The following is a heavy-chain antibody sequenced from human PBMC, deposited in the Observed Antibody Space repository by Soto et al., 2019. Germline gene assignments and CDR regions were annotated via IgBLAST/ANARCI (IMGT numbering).Heavy chain of an antibody. CDR1: GGSTSSYY. J-gene: IGHJ6*02. Sequence: SETLSLTCSVSGGSTSSYYWGWIRQPPGKGLEWIGSIYYSGSTYYNPSLKSRVTISVDTSKNQFSLKLSYYDSSGFEGGGMDVWGQGTTVTVSS. CDR3: DV. D-gene: IGHD3-22*01. V-gene: IGHV4-39*01. CDR2: IYYSGST.